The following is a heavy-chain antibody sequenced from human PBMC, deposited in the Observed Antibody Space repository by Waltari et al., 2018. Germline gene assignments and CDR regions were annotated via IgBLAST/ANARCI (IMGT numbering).Heavy chain of an antibody. J-gene: IGHJ4*02. V-gene: IGHV3-30-3*01. Sequence: QVHLVESGGGVVQPGGSLRLSCAAAGFTFSSYTMNWVRQTPGKGPEWVASISYDGSKKYYADSVQGRFTITRDNSKNSLYLQMDSLRDDDTAVYYCTRDPIVILSRGDFFDYWGQGALVSVSS. CDR3: TRDPIVILSRGDFFDY. CDR1: GFTFSSYT. CDR2: ISYDGSKK. D-gene: IGHD2-21*01.